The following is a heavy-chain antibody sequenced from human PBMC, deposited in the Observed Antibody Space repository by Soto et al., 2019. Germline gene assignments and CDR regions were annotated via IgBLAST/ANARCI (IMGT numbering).Heavy chain of an antibody. V-gene: IGHV4-59*01. CDR3: ARCFSGNYPSRPEEQYYFDS. CDR2: IYYSGYT. D-gene: IGHD1-26*01. CDR1: GDSIRVYY. J-gene: IGHJ4*02. Sequence: PSETLSLTCTVSGDSIRVYYVSWIRQPPGKGLEWIGYIYYSGYTSYNPSLKSRVTISVDTSKNQFSLKLNSVTAADTAVYYCARCFSGNYPSRPEEQYYFDSWGQGTLVTVYS.